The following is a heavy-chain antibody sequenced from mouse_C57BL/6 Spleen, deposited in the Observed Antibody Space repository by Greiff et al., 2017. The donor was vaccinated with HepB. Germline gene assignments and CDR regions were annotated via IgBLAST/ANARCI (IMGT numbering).Heavy chain of an antibody. Sequence: EVQLVESGGGLVKPGGSLKLSCAASGFTFSVYVMPWVRQAPEKGLEWVAYISSGSSTIYYADTVKGRFTISRDNAKNTLFLQMTSLRSEDTAMYYCARPSSWYFDVWGTGTTVTVSS. CDR2: ISSGSSTI. CDR1: GFTFSVYV. CDR3: ARPSSWYFDV. V-gene: IGHV5-17*01. D-gene: IGHD1-1*01. J-gene: IGHJ1*03.